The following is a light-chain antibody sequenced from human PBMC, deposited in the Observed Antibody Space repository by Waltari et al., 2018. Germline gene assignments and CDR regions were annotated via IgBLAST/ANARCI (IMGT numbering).Light chain of an antibody. Sequence: EIVLTQSPATLSLSPGERATLSCRASQSVGRYLAWYQQKPGQAPRLLIYDASIRATGIPDRFSGSGSGTDFSLTISRLEPEDFAVYYCQKYVSLPATFGQGTTVEIK. CDR1: QSVGRY. CDR3: QKYVSLPAT. V-gene: IGKV3-20*01. CDR2: DAS. J-gene: IGKJ1*01.